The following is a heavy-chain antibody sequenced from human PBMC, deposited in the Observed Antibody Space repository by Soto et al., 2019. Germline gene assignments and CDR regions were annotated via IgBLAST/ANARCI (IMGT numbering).Heavy chain of an antibody. Sequence: EVQLVESGGGLVQPGGSLRLSCAASGFTFSDHYMDWVRQAPGKGLEWVGRIRNKANSYTTEYAASVKGRFTISRDDSKNSLYLQMNSLKTEDTAVYYCANLIGGGTVSDYWGQGNLVTVSS. V-gene: IGHV3-72*01. J-gene: IGHJ4*02. CDR2: IRNKANSYTT. CDR3: ANLIGGGTVSDY. CDR1: GFTFSDHY. D-gene: IGHD3-16*02.